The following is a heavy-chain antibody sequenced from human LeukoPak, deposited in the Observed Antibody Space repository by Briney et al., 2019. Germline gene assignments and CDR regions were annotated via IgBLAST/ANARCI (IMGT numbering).Heavy chain of an antibody. V-gene: IGHV3-30*02. CDR2: IRYDSTDK. CDR1: GFTFRNYG. J-gene: IGHJ4*02. D-gene: IGHD1/OR15-1a*01. CDR3: VKDSLAQLVRTSRHFDY. Sequence: HPGGSLRLSCAASGFTFRNYGVHWVRQAPGKGLEWVAFIRYDSTDKYYVESVRGRFTISRDNSRNTLFLQMNSLRPDDTAVYYCVKDSLAQLVRTSRHFDYWGLGTLVTVYS.